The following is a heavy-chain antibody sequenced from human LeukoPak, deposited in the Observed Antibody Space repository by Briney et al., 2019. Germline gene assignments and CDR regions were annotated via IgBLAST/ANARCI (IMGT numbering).Heavy chain of an antibody. J-gene: IGHJ5*02. CDR1: GVSFSGYY. Sequence: NSSETLSLTCAVYGVSFSGYYWSWLRQPPGKGLEWVGEINHSGSTNYNPSLKSRVTISVETSKNQFSLKLSPVTAADTAVYYCARGLGVPAPFDRWGQGTLVTVSA. D-gene: IGHD2-2*01. CDR3: ARGLGVPAPFDR. V-gene: IGHV4-34*01. CDR2: INHSGST.